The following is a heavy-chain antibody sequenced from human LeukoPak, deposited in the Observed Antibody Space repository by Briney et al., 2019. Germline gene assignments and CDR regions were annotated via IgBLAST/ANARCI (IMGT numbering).Heavy chain of an antibody. Sequence: PGGSLRLSCAASGFTFSSYGMSWVRQAPGKGLEWVSAISGSGGSTYYADSVKGRFTISRDNSKNTLYLQMNSLRAEDTAVYYCAKSLRDGYKIKGGDYWGQGTLVTVSS. J-gene: IGHJ4*02. V-gene: IGHV3-23*01. CDR2: ISGSGGST. CDR1: GFTFSSYG. D-gene: IGHD5-24*01. CDR3: AKSLRDGYKIKGGDY.